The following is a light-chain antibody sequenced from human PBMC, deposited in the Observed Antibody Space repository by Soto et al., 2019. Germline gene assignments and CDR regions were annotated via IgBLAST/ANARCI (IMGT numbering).Light chain of an antibody. CDR3: QQRMSWPLT. Sequence: EIVLAQSPATLSLSPGERATLSCRASHNIGRYLAWYQQTPGQVPRLLIYDVSDRATGIPARFSGSGSGTDFTLTTSSLEPEDFAVYFCQQRMSWPLTFGGGTKVESK. V-gene: IGKV3-11*01. CDR1: HNIGRY. J-gene: IGKJ4*01. CDR2: DVS.